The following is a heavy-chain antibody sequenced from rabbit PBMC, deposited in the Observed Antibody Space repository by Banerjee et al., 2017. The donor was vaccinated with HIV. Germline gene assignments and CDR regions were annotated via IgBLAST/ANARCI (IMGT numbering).Heavy chain of an antibody. J-gene: IGHJ4*01. CDR3: ARDAGYAGYGYAYNL. D-gene: IGHD6-1*01. V-gene: IGHV1S45*01. CDR1: GFDFSSYYM. Sequence: QEQLKETGGGLVQPGGSLTLSCKASGFDFSSYYMSWVRQAPGKGLEWIACIYTSSGSTYYASWAKGRFTISKTSSTTVTLQMTSLTAADTATYFCARDAGYAGYGYAYNLWGPGTLVTVS. CDR2: IYTSSGST.